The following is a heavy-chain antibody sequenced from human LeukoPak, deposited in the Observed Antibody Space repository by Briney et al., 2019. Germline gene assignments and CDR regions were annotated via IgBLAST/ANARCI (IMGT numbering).Heavy chain of an antibody. CDR3: ARDRRSGWGHAFDV. CDR2: IYTGGHI. J-gene: IGHJ3*01. CDR1: GFTVSNTY. D-gene: IGHD6-19*01. Sequence: PGGSLRLSCTASGFTVSNTYVTWVRQAPGKRLDWVSVIYTGGHIYYADSVKGRFTISSDYSKNTVYLQLNNLRAEDTAIYYCARDRRSGWGHAFDVWGHGTMVTVSS. V-gene: IGHV3-53*01.